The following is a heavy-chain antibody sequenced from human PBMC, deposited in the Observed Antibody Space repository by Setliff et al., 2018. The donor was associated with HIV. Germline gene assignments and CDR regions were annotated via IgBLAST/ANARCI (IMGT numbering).Heavy chain of an antibody. CDR3: ARSVIGYYYYGMDV. Sequence: PGGSLRLSCAASGFAFDDYHMHWVRQGPGKGLQWVAGISWNSGVIEYAGSVKGRFTISRDNSKNTLYLQMNSLRAEDTAVYYCARSVIGYYYYGMDVWGQGTLVTVSS. J-gene: IGHJ6*02. V-gene: IGHV3-9*01. CDR1: GFAFDDYH. CDR2: ISWNSGVI. D-gene: IGHD3-10*01.